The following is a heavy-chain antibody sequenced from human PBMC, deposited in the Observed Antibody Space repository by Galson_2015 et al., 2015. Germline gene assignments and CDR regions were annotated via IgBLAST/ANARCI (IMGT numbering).Heavy chain of an antibody. CDR2: INHSGST. J-gene: IGHJ6*03. CDR1: GGSFSGYY. CDR3: ARGGWSITMVRGALYYMDV. V-gene: IGHV4-34*01. D-gene: IGHD3-10*01. Sequence: ATLSLTCAVYGGSFSGYYWSWIRQPPGQGLEWIGEINHSGSTNYNPSLKSRVTISVDTSKNQFSLKLSSVTAADTAVYYCARGGWSITMVRGALYYMDVWGKGTTVTVSS.